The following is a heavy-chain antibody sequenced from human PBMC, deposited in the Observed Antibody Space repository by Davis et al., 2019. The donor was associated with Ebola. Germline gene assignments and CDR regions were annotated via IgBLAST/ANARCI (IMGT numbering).Heavy chain of an antibody. D-gene: IGHD2-2*01. Sequence: SVKVSRKASGYTFSNYNFTWVRQAPGQGLEWMGWISTYYGNTNYAQNLQGRVTMTTDTSTSTAYLELRSLRSDDTAVYYCARDWGRYCASTSCSIDYWGQGTLVTVSS. CDR1: GYTFSNYN. CDR2: ISTYYGNT. CDR3: ARDWGRYCASTSCSIDY. V-gene: IGHV1-18*04. J-gene: IGHJ4*02.